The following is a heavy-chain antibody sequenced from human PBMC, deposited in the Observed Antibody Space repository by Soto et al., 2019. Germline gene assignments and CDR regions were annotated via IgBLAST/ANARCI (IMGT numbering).Heavy chain of an antibody. D-gene: IGHD3-22*01. J-gene: IGHJ4*02. V-gene: IGHV1-69*01. Sequence: QVQLVQSGAEVKKPGSSVKVSCKASGGTFSSYAISWVRQAPGQGLEWMGGIIPIFGTANYAQKFQGRVTITADEATSTAYMELSSLRSEDTAVYYCARSLAYYYDSSGYYYEGVLGYWGQGTLVTVSS. CDR2: IIPIFGTA. CDR1: GGTFSSYA. CDR3: ARSLAYYYDSSGYYYEGVLGY.